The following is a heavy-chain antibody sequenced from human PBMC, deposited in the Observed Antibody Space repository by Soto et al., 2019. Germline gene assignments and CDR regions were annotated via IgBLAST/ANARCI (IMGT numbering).Heavy chain of an antibody. D-gene: IGHD2-2*01. J-gene: IGHJ5*02. CDR3: ARDVYCSSTSCFSWFDP. V-gene: IGHV1-58*01. CDR1: GFTFTSSA. CDR2: IVVGSGNT. Sequence: ASVKVSCKASGFTFTSSAVQWVRQARGQRLEWIGRIVVGSGNTNYAQKFQDRVTITRDISTSTAYMELSSLRSEDTAVYYCARDVYCSSTSCFSWFDPWGQGTLVTVSS.